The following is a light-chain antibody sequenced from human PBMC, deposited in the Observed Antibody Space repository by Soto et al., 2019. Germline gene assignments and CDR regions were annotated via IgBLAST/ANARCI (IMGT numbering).Light chain of an antibody. CDR3: QQYYSYPFGA. J-gene: IGKJ1*01. CDR2: AAS. V-gene: IGKV1-8*01. CDR1: QGISSY. Sequence: AIRMTQSPSSLSASTGDRVTITCRASQGISSYLAWYQQKPGKAPKLLIYAASTLQSGVPSRFSGSGSGTDFTLTISCLQSEDFATYYYQQYYSYPFGAFGQGTKVEIK.